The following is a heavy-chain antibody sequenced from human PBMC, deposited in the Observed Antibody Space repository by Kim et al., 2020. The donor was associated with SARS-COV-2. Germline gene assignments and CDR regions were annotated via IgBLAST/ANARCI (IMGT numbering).Heavy chain of an antibody. CDR3: AKDRGAVTMIVVVSLFDY. Sequence: GRFTISRDNSKNTLYLQMNSLRAEDTAVYHCAKDRGAVTMIVVVSLFDYWGQGTLVTVSS. V-gene: IGHV3-23*01. J-gene: IGHJ4*02. D-gene: IGHD3-22*01.